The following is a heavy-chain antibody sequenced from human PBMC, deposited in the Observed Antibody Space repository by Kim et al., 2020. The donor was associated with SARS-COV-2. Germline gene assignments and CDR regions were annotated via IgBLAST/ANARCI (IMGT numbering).Heavy chain of an antibody. D-gene: IGHD3-10*01. CDR2: IKEEGSET. Sequence: GGSLRLSCAASGFTFSSYWMSWVRQAPGKGLEWVANIKEEGSETYYVDSVKGRFTISRDNAKNSLYLQMNRLRAEDTAVYYCARAVRGFDYWGQGTLVTVSS. CDR1: GFTFSSYW. CDR3: ARAVRGFDY. J-gene: IGHJ4*02. V-gene: IGHV3-7*03.